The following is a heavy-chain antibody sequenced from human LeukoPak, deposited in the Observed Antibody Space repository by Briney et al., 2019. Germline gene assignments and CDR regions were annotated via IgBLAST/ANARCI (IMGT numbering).Heavy chain of an antibody. V-gene: IGHV3-30-3*01. CDR3: ARDSPCSGGSCYSVISAFDI. CDR1: GFTFSSYA. J-gene: IGHJ3*02. CDR2: ISYDGSNK. D-gene: IGHD2-15*01. Sequence: PGRCLRLSCAASGFTFSSYAMHWVRQAPGKGRGWGAGISYDGSNKYYVYSLKGLFTTSRDNSKNQLYLHMNSLRAEDTAVYYCARDSPCSGGSCYSVISAFDIWGQGTMVTVSS.